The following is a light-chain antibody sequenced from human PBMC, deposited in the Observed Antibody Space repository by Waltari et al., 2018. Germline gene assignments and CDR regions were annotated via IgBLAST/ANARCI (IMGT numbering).Light chain of an antibody. Sequence: EIVLTQSPGTLSLSLGERVTLSCRASQSVSSSYLAWYQQKPGQAPRRLIYAASNRATGIPDRCSGRGSGTGFTLTISSLEPEDSAVYYCQQYGSTLITFGQGTRLEIK. CDR3: QQYGSTLIT. CDR2: AAS. V-gene: IGKV3-20*01. CDR1: QSVSSSY. J-gene: IGKJ5*01.